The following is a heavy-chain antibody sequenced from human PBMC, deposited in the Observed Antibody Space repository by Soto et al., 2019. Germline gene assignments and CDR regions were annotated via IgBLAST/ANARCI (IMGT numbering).Heavy chain of an antibody. V-gene: IGHV2-5*02. Sequence: QITLTESGPTLVKPTQTLTLTCTFSGFSLSSSRVGVAWIRQPPGKALEWLAVIYWDGDKRYSPSLRSRLTLTKDTSKNQVVLTMTNVDPVDTATYFCAHLMITYGGVVADDAFDFWGQGTMVTISS. D-gene: IGHD3-16*02. J-gene: IGHJ3*01. CDR3: AHLMITYGGVVADDAFDF. CDR2: IYWDGDK. CDR1: GFSLSSSRVG.